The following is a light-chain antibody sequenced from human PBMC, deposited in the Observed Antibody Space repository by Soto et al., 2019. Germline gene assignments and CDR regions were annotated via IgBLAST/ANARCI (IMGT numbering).Light chain of an antibody. CDR1: QSVSSSY. CDR2: DAS. CDR3: QHRFNWPWT. J-gene: IGKJ1*01. V-gene: IGKV3D-20*02. Sequence: IVLTQSPGPLSLSPGERATLSCRSSQSVSSSYLAWYQQKPGQAPRLLIYDASYRATGIPARFSGSGSGTDFTLTISSLEPEDVAVYYCQHRFNWPWTLGQGTKVDI.